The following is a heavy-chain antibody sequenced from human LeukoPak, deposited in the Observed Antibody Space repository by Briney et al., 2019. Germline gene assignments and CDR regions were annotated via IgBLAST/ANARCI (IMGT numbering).Heavy chain of an antibody. CDR3: ARVEGFGFDP. J-gene: IGHJ5*02. CDR1: GFTFSGYE. CDR2: ISSGAHNI. Sequence: SGGSLRLSCAAPGFTFSGYEMNWVRQAPGKGLEWVSFISSGAHNISYAESVKGRFTISRDNAKNSLYLQMNSPRAEDTAVYSCARVEGFGFDPWGQGTLVTVSS. V-gene: IGHV3-48*03.